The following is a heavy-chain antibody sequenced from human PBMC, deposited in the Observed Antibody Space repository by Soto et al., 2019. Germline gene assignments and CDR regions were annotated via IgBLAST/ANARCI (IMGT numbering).Heavy chain of an antibody. CDR3: ARDLSGRYDFCSGYTYSGMDV. Sequence: TSETLSLTCAVSGGSISSGGYSWSWIRQQPGMGLEWIGYIYYSGSTYYNPSLKSRVTISVDTSKNQFSLKLSSVTAADTAVYYCARDLSGRYDFCSGYTYSGMDVWGQGTTVTVSS. CDR1: GGSISSGGYS. D-gene: IGHD3-3*01. J-gene: IGHJ6*02. CDR2: IYYSGST. V-gene: IGHV4-31*11.